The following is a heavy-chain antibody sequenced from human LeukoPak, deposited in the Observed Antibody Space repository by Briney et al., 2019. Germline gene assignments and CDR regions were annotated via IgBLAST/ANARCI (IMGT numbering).Heavy chain of an antibody. CDR2: ISSSSRYI. CDR3: TRSNYDYGDYYFDF. V-gene: IGHV3-21*01. Sequence: KAGGSLRLSCAASGFSFSSSGMNWVRQAPGKGLEYVSSISSSSRYIYYADSVKGRFTISRDNAKNSLYLQMNSLRAEDTAVYYCTRSNYDYGDYYFDFWGQGTLVTVSS. J-gene: IGHJ4*02. D-gene: IGHD4-17*01. CDR1: GFSFSSSG.